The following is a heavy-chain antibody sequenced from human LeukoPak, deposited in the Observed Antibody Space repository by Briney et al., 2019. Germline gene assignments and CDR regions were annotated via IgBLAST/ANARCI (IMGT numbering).Heavy chain of an antibody. D-gene: IGHD2-15*01. CDR2: INPTSGGT. Sequence: ASAKLSCKASGYTFTGYYMHWVRQAPGPGLEWMGWINPTSGGTNYAQKFQGRVTMTRDTSISTAYMELSRLRSDDTAVYYCARVPRCGSGGSCPFQTYYYYGMDVWGQGTTVTVSS. V-gene: IGHV1-2*02. J-gene: IGHJ6*02. CDR1: GYTFTGYY. CDR3: ARVPRCGSGGSCPFQTYYYYGMDV.